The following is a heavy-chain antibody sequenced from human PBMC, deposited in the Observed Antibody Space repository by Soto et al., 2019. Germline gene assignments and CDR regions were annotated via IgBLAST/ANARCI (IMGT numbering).Heavy chain of an antibody. Sequence: RESLKISRKGSGYNFTIYRLGWVRQMPVKGLEWMGIIYPGDSDTRYSPSFQGQVTISADKSISTAYLQWSSLKASDTAMYYCARQVTGWLHLRGNDAFDIWGQGTMVTVSS. J-gene: IGHJ3*02. CDR2: IYPGDSDT. CDR3: ARQVTGWLHLRGNDAFDI. CDR1: GYNFTIYR. D-gene: IGHD5-12*01. V-gene: IGHV5-51*01.